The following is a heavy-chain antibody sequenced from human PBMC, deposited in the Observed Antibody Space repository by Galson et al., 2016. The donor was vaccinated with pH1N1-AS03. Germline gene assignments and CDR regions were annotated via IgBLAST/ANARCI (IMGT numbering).Heavy chain of an antibody. D-gene: IGHD4-11*01. J-gene: IGHJ6*02. CDR2: IYHGEAGTS. CDR3: AKDHSNFYGMDV. V-gene: IGHV3-53*05. Sequence: SLRLSCAGSTFIARSNYMSWVRQAPGKGLEWVSVIYHGEAGTSYYADSVKGRFTISRDNSKNTVYLQMNSLRAEDTAVYYCAKDHSNFYGMDVWGQGTTVTVSS. CDR1: TFIARSNY.